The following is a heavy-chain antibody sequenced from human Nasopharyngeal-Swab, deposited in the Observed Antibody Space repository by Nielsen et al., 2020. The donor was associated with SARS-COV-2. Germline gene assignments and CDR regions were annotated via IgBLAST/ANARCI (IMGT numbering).Heavy chain of an antibody. D-gene: IGHD6-19*01. CDR1: GFMFSSSA. J-gene: IGHJ4*02. V-gene: IGHV3-23*01. CDR3: AKNRWGSSGWFEIDY. CDR2: FSGSGGST. Sequence: GGSLRLSCAASGFMFSSSAMSWVRQAPGKGLEWVSVFSGSGGSTYYADSVKGRFTISGDNSKNTLYLQMNSLRAEDTAVYYCAKNRWGSSGWFEIDYWGQGTLVTVSS.